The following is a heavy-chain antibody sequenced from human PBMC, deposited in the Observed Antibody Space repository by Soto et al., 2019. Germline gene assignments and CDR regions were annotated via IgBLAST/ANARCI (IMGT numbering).Heavy chain of an antibody. J-gene: IGHJ4*02. D-gene: IGHD1-7*01. CDR2: VAYTGTT. CDR1: GGSVGSRPYY. V-gene: IGHV4-61*01. CDR3: AMAGNYRYVDD. Sequence: PSETLSLTCSVSGGSVGSRPYYWSWIRQPPGKGLEWIGYVAYTGTTNYNPSLKSRVTISVDTSKNQVSLKLTSVTAADTAVFYCAMAGNYRYVDDGGQGILVTV.